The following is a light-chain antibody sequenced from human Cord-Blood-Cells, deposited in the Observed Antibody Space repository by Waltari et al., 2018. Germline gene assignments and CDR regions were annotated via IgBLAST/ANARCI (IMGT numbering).Light chain of an antibody. J-gene: IGLJ3*02. CDR1: SSDVGGYTY. CDR2: EVS. Sequence: QSALTQPPSASGSPGQSVTISCTRTSSDVGGYTYVSWYQQHPRKAPKLMIYEVSKRPSGVPDRFSGSKAGNTASLTVSGLQAEDEADYYCSSYAGSNNLVFGGGTKLTVL. V-gene: IGLV2-8*01. CDR3: SSYAGSNNLV.